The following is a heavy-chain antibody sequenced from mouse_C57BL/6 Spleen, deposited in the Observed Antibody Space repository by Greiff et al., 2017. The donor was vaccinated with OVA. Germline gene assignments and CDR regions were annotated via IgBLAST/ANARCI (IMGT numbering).Heavy chain of an antibody. CDR3: ARRGGYYDYTYAMDY. J-gene: IGHJ4*01. D-gene: IGHD2-4*01. Sequence: QVQLQQPAAELVKPGASVKLSCKASGYTFTSYWMHWVKQRPGQGLEWIGMIHPNSGSTNYNEKFKSKATLTVDKSSSTAYMQLSSLTSEDSAVYYCARRGGYYDYTYAMDYWGQGTSVTVSS. V-gene: IGHV1-64*01. CDR1: GYTFTSYW. CDR2: IHPNSGST.